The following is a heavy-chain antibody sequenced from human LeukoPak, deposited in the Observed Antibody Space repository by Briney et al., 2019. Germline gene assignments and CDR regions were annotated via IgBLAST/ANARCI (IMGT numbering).Heavy chain of an antibody. CDR2: ISSDESKK. D-gene: IGHD1-26*01. V-gene: IGHV3-30*04. Sequence: RGSPRLSCAAPGVTFSSYAIQGVRQAPGRGLERGAVISSDESKKLYADSVNGRFTISRDNSRNTYLQMNSLSPEDTAVYYWARAGRSVDQGSTYYDYFDFWGQGALVTVSS. CDR3: ARAGRSVDQGSTYYDYFDF. CDR1: GVTFSSYA. J-gene: IGHJ4*02.